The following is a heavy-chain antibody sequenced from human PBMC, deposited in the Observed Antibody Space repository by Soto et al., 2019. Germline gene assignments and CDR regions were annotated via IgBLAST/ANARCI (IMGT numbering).Heavy chain of an antibody. Sequence: SETLSLTCTVSGGSISSSSYYWGWIRQPPGKGLEWIGSIYYSGSTYYNPSLKSRVTISVDTSKNQFSLKLSSVTAADTAVYFCGRLEGLATISYYFDFWGQGALVTVSS. CDR1: GGSISSSSYY. D-gene: IGHD3-9*01. CDR3: GRLEGLATISYYFDF. CDR2: IYYSGST. J-gene: IGHJ4*02. V-gene: IGHV4-39*01.